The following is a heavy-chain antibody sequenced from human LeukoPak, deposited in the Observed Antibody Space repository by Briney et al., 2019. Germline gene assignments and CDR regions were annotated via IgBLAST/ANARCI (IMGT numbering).Heavy chain of an antibody. CDR2: IYYSGST. Sequence: SGTLPLTCTVSGGSISSNNWWSWVRQSPIKGLEWIGEIYYSGSTNYNPSLRSRVSISVDKSENHFTLKMKSVTAADTAVYYCARDPRHWGASPLHFDYWGQGTPVTVSS. CDR3: ARDPRHWGASPLHFDY. CDR1: GGSISSNNW. J-gene: IGHJ4*02. D-gene: IGHD7-27*01. V-gene: IGHV4-4*02.